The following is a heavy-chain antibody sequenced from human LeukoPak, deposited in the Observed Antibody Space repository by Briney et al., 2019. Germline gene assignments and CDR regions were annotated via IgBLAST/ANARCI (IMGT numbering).Heavy chain of an antibody. CDR1: GYTFTSYD. CDR2: MNPNSGNT. D-gene: IGHD3-9*01. J-gene: IGHJ6*03. CDR3: ARSGLGLRYFDWVLARRYYYMDV. V-gene: IGHV1-8*01. Sequence: ASVKVSCKASGYTFTSYDINWVRQATGQGLEWMGWMNPNSGNTGYAQKFQGRVTMTRNTSISTAYMELSSLRSEDTAVHYCARSGLGLRYFDWVLARRYYYMDVWGKGTTVTVSS.